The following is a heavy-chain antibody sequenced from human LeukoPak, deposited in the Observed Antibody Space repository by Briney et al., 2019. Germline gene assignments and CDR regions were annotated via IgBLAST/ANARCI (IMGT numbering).Heavy chain of an antibody. CDR2: MNPNSGNT. CDR3: ARGRRYCGGGSCYGNWFDP. Sequence: ASVKVSCKASGYTFTSYDINWVRQATGQGLEWMGWMNPNSGNTGYAQKFQGRVTMTRNTSISTAYMELSSLRSEDTAVYYCARGRRYCGGGSCYGNWFDPWGQGTLVTVSS. D-gene: IGHD2-15*01. V-gene: IGHV1-8*01. CDR1: GYTFTSYD. J-gene: IGHJ5*02.